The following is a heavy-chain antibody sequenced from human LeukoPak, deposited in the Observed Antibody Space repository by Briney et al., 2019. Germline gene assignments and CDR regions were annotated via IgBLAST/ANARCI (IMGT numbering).Heavy chain of an antibody. CDR2: IYSGGST. CDR3: ARGAPYYYDSSGS. J-gene: IGHJ4*02. V-gene: IGHV3-53*01. CDR1: GFIVRNNY. D-gene: IGHD3-22*01. Sequence: GGSLRLSCAASGFIVRNNYMNWLRQAPGKGLEWVSVIYSGGSTYYADSVKGRFTISRDNAKNSLYLQMNSLRAEDTAVYYCARGAPYYYDSSGSGGQGTLVAVSS.